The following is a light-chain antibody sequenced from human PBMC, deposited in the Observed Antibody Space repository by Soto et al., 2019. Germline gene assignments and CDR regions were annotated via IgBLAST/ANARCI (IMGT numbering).Light chain of an antibody. CDR2: AAS. Sequence: DIPLVQSPSFLSSSVGDRVTITCRASQGISSYLAWYQQKPGKAPKLLIYAASTLQSGVPSRFSGSGSGTEFTLTISSLQPEDFATYYCQQLNSYPITFGQGTRLEI. CDR3: QQLNSYPIT. CDR1: QGISSY. V-gene: IGKV1-9*01. J-gene: IGKJ5*01.